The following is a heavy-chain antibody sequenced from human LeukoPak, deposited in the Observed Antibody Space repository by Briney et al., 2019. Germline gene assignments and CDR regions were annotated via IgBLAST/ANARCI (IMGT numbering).Heavy chain of an antibody. CDR1: GFTFSSYG. CDR3: ARGGRVGAARWYFDL. J-gene: IGHJ2*01. D-gene: IGHD2-15*01. CDR2: ISSSSSYI. Sequence: GGSLRLSCAASGFTFSSYGMHWVRQAPGKGLEWVSSISSSSSYIYYADSVKGRFTISRDNAKNSLYLQMNSLRAEDTAVYYCARGGRVGAARWYFDLWGRGTLVTVSS. V-gene: IGHV3-21*01.